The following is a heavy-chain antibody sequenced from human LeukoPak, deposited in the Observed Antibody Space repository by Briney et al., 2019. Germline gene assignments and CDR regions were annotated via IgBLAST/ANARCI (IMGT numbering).Heavy chain of an antibody. CDR3: AKGPGVGMAVAGLGTFDY. V-gene: IGHV3-30*02. Sequence: GSLRLSCAASGFTFSSYGMHWVRQAPGKGLEWVAFIRYDGSNKYYAGSVKGRFTISRDNSKNTLYLQMNSLRAEDTAVYYCAKGPGVGMAVAGLGTFDYGGQGTLVSVSS. CDR1: GFTFSSYG. J-gene: IGHJ4*02. D-gene: IGHD6-19*01. CDR2: IRYDGSNK.